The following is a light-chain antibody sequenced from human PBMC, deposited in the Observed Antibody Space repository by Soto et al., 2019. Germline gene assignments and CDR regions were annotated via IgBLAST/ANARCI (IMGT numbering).Light chain of an antibody. V-gene: IGLV2-14*01. CDR2: EVS. CDR1: SSDVGGNNY. J-gene: IGLJ2*01. Sequence: QSALTQPASVSGSPGQSITISCTRTSSDVGGNNYVSWYQQHTGKAPKLMIYEVSNRPSGVSNRFSGSKSGNTASLTISGLQAEDEADYYCSSYTSSSTLVFGGGTKLTVL. CDR3: SSYTSSSTLV.